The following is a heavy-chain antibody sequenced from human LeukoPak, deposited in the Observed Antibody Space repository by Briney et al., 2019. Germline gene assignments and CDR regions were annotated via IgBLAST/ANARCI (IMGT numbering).Heavy chain of an antibody. CDR3: AGGPGGYSYGDAFDI. J-gene: IGHJ3*02. CDR2: IYSGGST. Sequence: AGGSLRLSCATSGFTFTNAWMSWVRQAPGKGLEWVSVIYSGGSTYYADSVKGRFTISRDNSKNTLYLQMNSLRAEDTAVYYCAGGPGGYSYGDAFDIWGQGTMVTVSS. CDR1: GFTFTNAW. V-gene: IGHV3-53*01. D-gene: IGHD5-18*01.